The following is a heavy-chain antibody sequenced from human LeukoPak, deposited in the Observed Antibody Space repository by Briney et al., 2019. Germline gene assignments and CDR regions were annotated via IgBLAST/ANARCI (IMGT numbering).Heavy chain of an antibody. Sequence: GGSLRLSCAASGLTFSTYWMHWVRQAPGKGQAWVARINPDGSIRTYANSVQGRVTISRDTAKDTLFLQMNSLRAEDTAVYYCAREARVGGALQYWGQGTPVTVSS. J-gene: IGHJ4*02. V-gene: IGHV3-74*03. D-gene: IGHD1-26*01. CDR1: GLTFSTYW. CDR2: INPDGSIR. CDR3: AREARVGGALQY.